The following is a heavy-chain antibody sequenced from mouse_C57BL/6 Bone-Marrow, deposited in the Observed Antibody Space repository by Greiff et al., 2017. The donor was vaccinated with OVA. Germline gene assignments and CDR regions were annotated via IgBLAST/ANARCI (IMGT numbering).Heavy chain of an antibody. CDR3: ARRKNWDGRYWYFDV. CDR2: ISSGSSTI. CDR1: GFTFSDYG. Sequence: EVMLVESGGGLVKPGGSLKLSCAASGFTFSDYGMHWVRQAPEKGLEWVAYISSGSSTIYYADTVKGRFTISRDNAKNTLFLQMTSLRSEDTAMYYCARRKNWDGRYWYFDVWGTGTTVTVSS. J-gene: IGHJ1*03. D-gene: IGHD4-1*01. V-gene: IGHV5-17*01.